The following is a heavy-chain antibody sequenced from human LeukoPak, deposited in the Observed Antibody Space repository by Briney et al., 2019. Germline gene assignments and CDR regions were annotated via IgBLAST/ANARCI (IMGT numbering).Heavy chain of an antibody. CDR2: IYYSGST. CDR1: GGSISSSSYY. D-gene: IGHD3-10*01. V-gene: IGHV4-39*01. J-gene: IGHJ4*02. CDR3: ARRRRITMVRGVIITREF. Sequence: PSETLSLTCTVSGGSISSSSYYWGWIRQPPGKGLEWIGSIYYSGSTCYNPSLKSRVTISVDTSKNQFSLKLSSVTAADTAVYYCARRRRITMVRGVIITREFWGQGTLVTVSS.